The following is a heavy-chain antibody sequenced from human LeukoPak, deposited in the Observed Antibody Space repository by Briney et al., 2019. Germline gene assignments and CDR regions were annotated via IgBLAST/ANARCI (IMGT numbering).Heavy chain of an antibody. V-gene: IGHV4-39*07. Sequence: PSETLSLTCTVSGGSISSSIYYWGWIRQPPGKGLEWIGSIYYSGSTFYNPSLKSRVTISVDTSKNQFSLKLSSVTAADTAVYYCARLYYYYGSYYYYYMDVWGKGTTVTVSS. CDR2: IYYSGST. CDR3: ARLYYYYGSYYYYYMDV. J-gene: IGHJ6*03. D-gene: IGHD3-10*01. CDR1: GGSISSSIYY.